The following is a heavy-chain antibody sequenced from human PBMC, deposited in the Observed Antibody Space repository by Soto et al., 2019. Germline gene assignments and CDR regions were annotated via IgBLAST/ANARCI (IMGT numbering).Heavy chain of an antibody. Sequence: QVQLQESGPGLVKPSQTLSLTCTVSGGSISSGVYYWSWIRQHPGKGLEWIGYIYYSGSTYYNPSLKSRVTLSVDTSKNQFSLKLSSVTAADTAVYYCARTGTANYYGMDVWGQGTTVTVSS. V-gene: IGHV4-31*03. J-gene: IGHJ6*02. CDR3: ARTGTANYYGMDV. D-gene: IGHD1-7*01. CDR2: IYYSGST. CDR1: GGSISSGVYY.